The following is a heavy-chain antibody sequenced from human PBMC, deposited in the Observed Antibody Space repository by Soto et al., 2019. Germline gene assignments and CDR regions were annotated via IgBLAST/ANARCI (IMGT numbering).Heavy chain of an antibody. CDR1: GFTFSTYA. Sequence: QVQLVESGGGVVQPGRSLRLSCAASGFTFSTYAMHWVRQAPGKGLEWMAVISYDGSVRYYADSLKGRFTISRDNSKNTLYLEMTSLSSGDTALYYCARQNSGWSYYFDYWGQGTLVTVSS. CDR3: ARQNSGWSYYFDY. CDR2: ISYDGSVR. V-gene: IGHV3-30-3*01. D-gene: IGHD6-19*01. J-gene: IGHJ4*02.